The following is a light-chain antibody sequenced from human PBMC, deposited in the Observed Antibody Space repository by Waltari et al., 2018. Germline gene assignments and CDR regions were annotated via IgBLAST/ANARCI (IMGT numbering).Light chain of an antibody. Sequence: EILLTQSPGTLSLSPGERATLSCRASQSLSRALAWYQQKPGQAPRLLIFDTSKRATGIPDRFSGSGSETDFSLTLRRLEPDDFEVYYCQHYVRLPATFGQGTKVEIK. V-gene: IGKV3-20*01. CDR1: QSLSRA. CDR2: DTS. CDR3: QHYVRLPAT. J-gene: IGKJ2*01.